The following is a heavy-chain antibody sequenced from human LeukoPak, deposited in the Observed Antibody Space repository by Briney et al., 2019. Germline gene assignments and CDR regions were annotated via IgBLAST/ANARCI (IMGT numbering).Heavy chain of an antibody. Sequence: GTSLRLSCAVSVFTFSRYGMHWVREAPGKGVEGVAVISYDGKNETYADSVRGRFTISRDTSRNTVSLQMHSLTPEDTAVYYCVRGDPHFSYNNDWYGKKFDYWGQGTLVTVSS. CDR3: VRGDPHFSYNNDWYGKKFDY. J-gene: IGHJ4*02. CDR2: ISYDGKNE. V-gene: IGHV3-30*04. D-gene: IGHD6-19*01. CDR1: VFTFSRYG.